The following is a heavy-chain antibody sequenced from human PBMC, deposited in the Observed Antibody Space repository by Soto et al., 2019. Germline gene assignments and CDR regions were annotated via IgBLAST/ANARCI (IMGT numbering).Heavy chain of an antibody. V-gene: IGHV4-4*02. CDR2: IYHSGST. CDR1: GGSISSSNW. D-gene: IGHD1-7*01. CDR3: ARGPFWNYMEDNWFDP. Sequence: SETLSLTCAVSGGSISSSNWWSWVRQPPGKGLEWIGEIYHSGSTNYNPSLKSRVTISVDKSKNQFSLKLSSVTAADTAVYYCARGPFWNYMEDNWFDPWGQGTLVTVSS. J-gene: IGHJ5*02.